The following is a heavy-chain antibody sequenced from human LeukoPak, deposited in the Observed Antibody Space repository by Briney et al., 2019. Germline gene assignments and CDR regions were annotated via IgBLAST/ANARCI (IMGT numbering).Heavy chain of an antibody. V-gene: IGHV3-21*01. Sequence: PGGSLRLSCSASGFTFSTYSMNWVRQAPGKGLEWVSSISSSSRYIYYADSVKGRFTISRDNAKNSLYLQMNSLRAEDTAVYYCASHFWSTFGGVIVQHFDYWAQGILVTVSS. D-gene: IGHD3-16*02. J-gene: IGHJ4*02. CDR2: ISSSSRYI. CDR1: GFTFSTYS. CDR3: ASHFWSTFGGVIVQHFDY.